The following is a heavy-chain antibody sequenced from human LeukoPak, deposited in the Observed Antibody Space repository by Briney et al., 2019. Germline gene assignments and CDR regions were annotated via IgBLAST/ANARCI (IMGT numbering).Heavy chain of an antibody. V-gene: IGHV4-39*01. CDR3: PRSLMTLSDAFDI. J-gene: IGHJ3*02. CDR2: IYYSGST. Sequence: PSETLSLTCTVSGGSISSSSYYWGWLRQPPGKGLEWLGSIYYSGSTYYNTSLKSRVPISLNTSKNQFSLKLSSVPAADTAVYYCPRSLMTLSDAFDIWGRGTMVTVSS. CDR1: GGSISSSSYY. D-gene: IGHD2/OR15-2a*01.